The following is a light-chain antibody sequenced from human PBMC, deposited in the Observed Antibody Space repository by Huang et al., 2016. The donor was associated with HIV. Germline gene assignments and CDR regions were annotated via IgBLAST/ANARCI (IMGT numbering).Light chain of an antibody. J-gene: IGKJ4*01. V-gene: IGKV3-11*01. Sequence: EIVLTQSPATLSLSPGERATLSCRASQRVSSYLAWYQHKPGQAPRLLIYDASNRATGIPARFSGIGSGTDFTLTINSLEPEDFAVYYCQKRSNWPPGGLTFGGGTKVEI. CDR3: QKRSNWPPGGLT. CDR1: QRVSSY. CDR2: DAS.